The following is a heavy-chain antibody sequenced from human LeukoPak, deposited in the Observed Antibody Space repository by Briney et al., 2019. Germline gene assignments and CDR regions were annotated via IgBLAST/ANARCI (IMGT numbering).Heavy chain of an antibody. D-gene: IGHD3-9*01. J-gene: IGHJ4*02. V-gene: IGHV3-11*01. Sequence: PGGSLRLSCAVSGITLSNYGMSWVRQAPGKGLEWVSYISSSGSTIYYADSVKGRFTISRDNAKNSLYLQMNSLRAEDTAVYYCARDTPDILTGHLFDYWGQGTLVTVSS. CDR3: ARDTPDILTGHLFDY. CDR2: ISSSGSTI. CDR1: GITLSNYG.